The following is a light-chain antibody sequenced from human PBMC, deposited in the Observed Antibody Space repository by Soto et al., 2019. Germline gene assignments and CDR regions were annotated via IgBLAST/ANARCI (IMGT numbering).Light chain of an antibody. J-gene: IGKJ1*01. CDR1: QSMGSN. Sequence: EIVMTQSPATLSVSPGERATLSCRASQSMGSNLAWYQQKPGQAPRLLIYGASTRATGIPARFSGSGSGTEFTLTITSLQSEEFAVYYCQQYHNWPRTFGQGTKVDIK. CDR2: GAS. V-gene: IGKV3-15*01. CDR3: QQYHNWPRT.